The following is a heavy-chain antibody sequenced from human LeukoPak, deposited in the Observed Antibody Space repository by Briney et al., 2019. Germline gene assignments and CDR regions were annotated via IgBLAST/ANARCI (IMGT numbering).Heavy chain of an antibody. J-gene: IGHJ5*02. Sequence: SETLSLTCTVSGGSISSSSYYWGWLRQPPGKGLEWIGSIYYSGSTYYNPSLKSRVTISVDTSKNQFSLKLSSVTAADTAVYYCARPKAYYYDSSGPGWFDPWGQGTLVTVSS. CDR1: GGSISSSSYY. D-gene: IGHD3-22*01. CDR3: ARPKAYYYDSSGPGWFDP. CDR2: IYYSGST. V-gene: IGHV4-39*01.